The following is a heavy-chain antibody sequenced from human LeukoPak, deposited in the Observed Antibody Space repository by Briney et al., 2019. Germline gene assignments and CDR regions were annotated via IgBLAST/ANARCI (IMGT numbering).Heavy chain of an antibody. CDR1: GFTLSSYA. CDR3: ARDAGQLALGY. D-gene: IGHD6-6*01. CDR2: ISDSGNT. V-gene: IGHV3-23*01. Sequence: GGSLRLSCEASGFTLSSYAMSWVRQAPGKGLKWVSAISDSGNTYHADSVKDRFTISRDSSKNTLYLQMNGLRAEDTAVYYCARDAGQLALGYWGQGTLVTVSS. J-gene: IGHJ4*02.